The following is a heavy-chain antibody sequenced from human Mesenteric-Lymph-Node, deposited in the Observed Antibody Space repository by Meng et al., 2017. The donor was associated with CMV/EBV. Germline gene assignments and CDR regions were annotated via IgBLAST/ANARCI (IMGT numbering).Heavy chain of an antibody. CDR3: ARASRLYQLLWVPMFDY. J-gene: IGHJ4*02. V-gene: IGHV1-69*10. CDR2: IIPIANKV. D-gene: IGHD2-2*01. Sequence: SVKVSCKPSGGSFSTYSLSWVRQAPGRGLEWLGGIIPIANKVKYAQKFQDRVTISADRRTTTAYMELRSLRSDDTAVYYCARASRLYQLLWVPMFDYWGQGTLVTVSS. CDR1: GGSFSTYS.